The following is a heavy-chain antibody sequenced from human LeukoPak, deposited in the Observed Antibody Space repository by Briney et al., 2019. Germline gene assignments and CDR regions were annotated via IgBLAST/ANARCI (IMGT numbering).Heavy chain of an antibody. Sequence: SETLSLTCAVSGGSISSGGYSWSWIRQPPGKGLEWIGYIYYSGSTYYHPSLKSRVTISVDTSKNQFSLQLNSVTPEDTAVYYCARDTGVRPRVAHFDYWGQGTLVTVSS. CDR2: IYYSGST. J-gene: IGHJ4*02. D-gene: IGHD1-14*01. CDR1: GGSISSGGYS. V-gene: IGHV4-30-4*07. CDR3: ARDTGVRPRVAHFDY.